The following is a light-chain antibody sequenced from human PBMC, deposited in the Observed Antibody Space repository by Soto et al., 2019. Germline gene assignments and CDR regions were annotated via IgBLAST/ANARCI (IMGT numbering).Light chain of an antibody. Sequence: QLVLTQPPSVSGAPGQRVTISCTGSSSNIGAGYDVHWYQQLPGTAPKLLIYGNSNRPSGVPDRFSGSKSGTSASLAITGLQAEDEADYYCQSYDSSLSALFGGGTNLTVL. CDR2: GNS. CDR3: QSYDSSLSAL. V-gene: IGLV1-40*01. CDR1: SSNIGAGYD. J-gene: IGLJ3*02.